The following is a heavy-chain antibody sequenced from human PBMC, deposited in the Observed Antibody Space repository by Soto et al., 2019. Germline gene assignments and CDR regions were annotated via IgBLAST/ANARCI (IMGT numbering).Heavy chain of an antibody. D-gene: IGHD2-2*01. Sequence: TLSLTCSVSGDYIHVGGYYWTWIRQRPGKGLEWMGYIYYTGKTYYNPSLESRLTMSVDRSKNQFSLRLTSVTAADTAVYFCGRDLTSNANCIDPWGQGTLVTVSS. CDR2: IYYTGKT. J-gene: IGHJ5*02. V-gene: IGHV4-30-4*01. CDR1: GDYIHVGGYY. CDR3: GRDLTSNANCIDP.